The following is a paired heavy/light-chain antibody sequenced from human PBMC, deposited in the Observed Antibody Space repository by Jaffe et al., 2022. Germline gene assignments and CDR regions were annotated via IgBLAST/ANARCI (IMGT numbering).Heavy chain of an antibody. CDR1: GGSFSGYY. V-gene: IGHV4-34*01. J-gene: IGHJ6*03. Sequence: QVQLQQWGAGLLKPSETLSLTCAVYGGSFSGYYWSWIRQPPGKGLEWIGEINHSGSTNYNPSLKSRVTISVDTSKNQFSLKLSSVTAADTAVYYCAREDIVVVPAAIDYYYYYMDVWGKGTTVTVSS. CDR2: INHSGST. CDR3: AREDIVVVPAAIDYYYYYMDV. D-gene: IGHD2-2*01.
Light chain of an antibody. CDR2: DAS. CDR1: QSVSSY. V-gene: IGKV3-11*01. CDR3: QQRSNWLRIT. J-gene: IGKJ5*01. Sequence: EIVLTQSPATLSLSPGERATLSCRASQSVSSYLAWYQQKPGQAPRLLIYDASNRATGIPARFSGSGSGTDFTLTISSLEPEDFAVYYCQQRSNWLRITFGQGTRLEIK.